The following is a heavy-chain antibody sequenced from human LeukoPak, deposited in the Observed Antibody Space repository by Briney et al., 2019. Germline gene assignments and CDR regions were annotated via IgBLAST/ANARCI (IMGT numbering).Heavy chain of an antibody. Sequence: GGSLRLSCAASGFTFSSYAVSWVRQAPGKGLEWVSAISGSGESTYYADSVKGRFTFSRDNSKNTLYLQQSNLRAEDTAVYYCAKGYYYASGTNWFDHWGQGTLVTVSS. V-gene: IGHV3-23*01. D-gene: IGHD3-10*01. CDR2: ISGSGEST. J-gene: IGHJ5*02. CDR3: AKGYYYASGTNWFDH. CDR1: GFTFSSYA.